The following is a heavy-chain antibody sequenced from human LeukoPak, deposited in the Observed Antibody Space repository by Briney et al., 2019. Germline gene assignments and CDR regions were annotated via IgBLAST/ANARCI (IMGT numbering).Heavy chain of an antibody. CDR3: ATTTKLAWFDP. Sequence: SETLSLTCTVSGGSISSYYWSWIRQPPGKGLEWIGYIYTSGSTNYNPSLKNRVTISVDTSKNQFSLKLSSVTAADTAMYYCATTTKLAWFDPWGQGTLVTVSS. J-gene: IGHJ5*02. CDR1: GGSISSYY. D-gene: IGHD1-26*01. CDR2: IYTSGST. V-gene: IGHV4-4*09.